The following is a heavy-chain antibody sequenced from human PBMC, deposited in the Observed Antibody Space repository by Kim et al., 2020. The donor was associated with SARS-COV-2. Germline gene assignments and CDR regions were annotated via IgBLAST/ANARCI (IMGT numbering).Heavy chain of an antibody. CDR1: GFTFSSYA. CDR2: ISSNGGST. V-gene: IGHV3-64D*06. D-gene: IGHD6-13*01. Sequence: GGSLRLSCSASGFTFSSYAMHWVRQAPGKGLEYVSAISSNGGSTYYADSVKGRFTISRDNSKNTLYLQMSSLRAEDTAAYYCVKGTLGSSWYYFDYWGQGTLVTVSS. J-gene: IGHJ4*02. CDR3: VKGTLGSSWYYFDY.